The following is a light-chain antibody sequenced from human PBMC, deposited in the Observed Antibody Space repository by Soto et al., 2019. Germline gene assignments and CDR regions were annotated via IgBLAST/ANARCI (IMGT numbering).Light chain of an antibody. V-gene: IGKV1-27*01. CDR1: QDIGNY. CDR2: DAS. J-gene: IGKJ3*01. CDR3: QKYDSYHFT. Sequence: DIPMTQSPPSLSASVGDRVTITCRASQDIGNYLAWYQQKLRIVPKLLIYDASTLPSGVPSRFSGRGSGTDFTLTIRSLQPEDVATYYCQKYDSYHFTSGPGTKLDI.